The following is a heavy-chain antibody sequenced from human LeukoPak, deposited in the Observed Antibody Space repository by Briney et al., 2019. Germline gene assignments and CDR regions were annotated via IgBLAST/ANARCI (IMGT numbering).Heavy chain of an antibody. J-gene: IGHJ6*03. CDR2: ISAYNGNT. V-gene: IGHV1-18*01. D-gene: IGHD6-19*01. CDR1: GYTSTSYG. Sequence: GASVKVSCKASGYTSTSYGISWVRQAPGQGLEWMGWISAYNGNTNYAQKLQGRVTMTTDTSTSTAYMELRSLRSDDTAVYYCARAGPYSSGWLRSGYYYYYMDVWGKGTTVTVSS. CDR3: ARAGPYSSGWLRSGYYYYYMDV.